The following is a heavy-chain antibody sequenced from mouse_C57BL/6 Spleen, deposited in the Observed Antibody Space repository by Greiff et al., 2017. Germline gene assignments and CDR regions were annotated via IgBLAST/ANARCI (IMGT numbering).Heavy chain of an antibody. CDR1: GYTFTSYW. J-gene: IGHJ4*01. V-gene: IGHV1-53*01. CDR3: ARNGNYAMDY. Sequence: QVQLQQPGPELVKPGASVKLSCKVSGYTFTSYWMYWVKQRPGQGLEWIGNINPSNGGTNYNEKFKSKATLTVDKSTSTAYMQLSSLTSEDSAVYYCARNGNYAMDYWGQGTSLTVSS. CDR2: INPSNGGT.